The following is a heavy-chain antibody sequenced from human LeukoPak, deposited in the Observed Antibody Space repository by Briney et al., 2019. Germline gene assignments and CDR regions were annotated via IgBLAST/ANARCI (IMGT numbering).Heavy chain of an antibody. CDR2: IKQDGSEK. V-gene: IGHV3-7*01. Sequence: GGSLRLSCAASGFTVSSNYMSWVRQAPGKGLEWVANIKQDGSEKYYVDSVKGRFTISRDNAKNSLYLQMNSLRAEDTAVYYCASAYYFDYWGQGTLVTVSS. J-gene: IGHJ4*02. CDR3: ASAYYFDY. CDR1: GFTVSSNY.